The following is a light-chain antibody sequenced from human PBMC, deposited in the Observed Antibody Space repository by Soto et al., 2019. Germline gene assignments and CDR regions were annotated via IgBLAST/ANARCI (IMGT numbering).Light chain of an antibody. J-gene: IGLJ1*01. CDR2: EVS. Sequence: QSALTQPASVSGSPGQSITISCTATSSDVGTYNYVSWYQLHPGKAPKLMVHEVSNRPSGVSNRFSGSKSGNTASLTISGLQAEDEADYHCSSYTSSSTYVFGTGTKLTVL. CDR1: SSDVGTYNY. V-gene: IGLV2-14*01. CDR3: SSYTSSSTYV.